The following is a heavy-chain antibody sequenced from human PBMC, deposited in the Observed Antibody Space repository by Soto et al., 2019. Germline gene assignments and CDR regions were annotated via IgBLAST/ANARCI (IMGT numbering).Heavy chain of an antibody. D-gene: IGHD1-26*01. CDR1: GGSFSGYY. Sequence: SETLSLTFAVYGGSFSGYYWTWIRQPPGTGLEWIGEIYHSGSTNYNPSLKSRVTISIDKSKNQFSLKLSSVTAADTAVYYCARVSGSYYYGMDVWGQGTTVTVSS. CDR3: ARVSGSYYYGMDV. V-gene: IGHV4-34*01. J-gene: IGHJ6*02. CDR2: IYHSGST.